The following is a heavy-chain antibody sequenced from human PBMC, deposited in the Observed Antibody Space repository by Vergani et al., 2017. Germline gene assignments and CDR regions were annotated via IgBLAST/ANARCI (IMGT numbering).Heavy chain of an antibody. CDR2: ISGSGGST. J-gene: IGHJ3*02. CDR3: AKTGMGGDAFDI. Sequence: EVQLVESGGGLVQPGGSLRLSCAASGFTFSSYEMNWVRQAPGKGLEWVSAISGSGGSTYYADSVKGRFTISRDNSKNTLYLQMNSLRAEDTAVYYCAKTGMGGDAFDIWGQGTMVTVSS. D-gene: IGHD6-13*01. CDR1: GFTFSSYE. V-gene: IGHV3-23*04.